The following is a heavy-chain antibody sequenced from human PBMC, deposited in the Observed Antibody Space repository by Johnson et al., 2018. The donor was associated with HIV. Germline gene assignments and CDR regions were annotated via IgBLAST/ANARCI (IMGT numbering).Heavy chain of an antibody. CDR3: ARGEEEYGGYSYDQGAFDV. V-gene: IGHV3-30-3*01. CDR1: GFSLSSYA. J-gene: IGHJ3*01. Sequence: QVQLVESGGGVVQAGRSLRLSCAASGFSLSSYALHWVRQAPGKGLEWVAVVSYETTNKHYADSVKGRFTISRDNSKNTLYLKMNSLRPEDTAVYYCARGEEEYGGYSYDQGAFDVWGRGTMVTVSS. CDR2: VSYETTNK. D-gene: IGHD5-18*01.